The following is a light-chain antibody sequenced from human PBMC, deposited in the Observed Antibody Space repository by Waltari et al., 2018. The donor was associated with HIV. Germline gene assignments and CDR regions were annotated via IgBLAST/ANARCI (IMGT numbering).Light chain of an antibody. CDR2: LNSDCRH. Sequence: QVVLTQPPSASASLGASVRLTCTLSSGHNNYVIAWHQQQPEKGPRFLMKLNSDCRHSKGDGVPDRFSGSSSGAERYLIISSLQSEDAADYFCQTWRTGLQVFGGGTRLTVL. J-gene: IGLJ3*02. CDR1: SGHNNYV. CDR3: QTWRTGLQV. V-gene: IGLV4-69*02.